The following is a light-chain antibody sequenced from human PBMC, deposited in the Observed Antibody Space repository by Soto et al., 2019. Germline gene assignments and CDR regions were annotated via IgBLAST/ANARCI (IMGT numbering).Light chain of an antibody. CDR2: DAS. V-gene: IGKV3D-20*02. Sequence: EIVLTQSPGTLSSSLGERATLSCRASQSVSSSYLAWYQQKPGQAPRLLIYDASNRATGIPARFSGSGSGTDFTLTISSLEPEDFAVYYCQQRSNWPPITFGQGTRLDIK. CDR1: QSVSSSY. CDR3: QQRSNWPPIT. J-gene: IGKJ5*01.